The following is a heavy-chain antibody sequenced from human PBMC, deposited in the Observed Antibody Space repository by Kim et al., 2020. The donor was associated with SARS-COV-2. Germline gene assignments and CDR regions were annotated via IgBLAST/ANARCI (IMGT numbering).Heavy chain of an antibody. CDR1: GGSFSSYY. Sequence: SETLSLTCAVYGGSFSSYYWSWIRQPPGKGLEWIGEINHSGNTNYNPSLKSRVTLSIDTSNNQFFLKVTPVTAADTAVYYCARNDILTGYPPDYWGQVT. V-gene: IGHV4-34*01. CDR2: INHSGNT. D-gene: IGHD3-9*01. CDR3: ARNDILTGYPPDY. J-gene: IGHJ4*02.